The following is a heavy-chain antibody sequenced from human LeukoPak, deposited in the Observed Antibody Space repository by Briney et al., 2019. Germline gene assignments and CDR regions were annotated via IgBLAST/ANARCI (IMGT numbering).Heavy chain of an antibody. D-gene: IGHD3-22*01. Sequence: SETLSLTCTVSGGSISSYYWSWIRQPPGKGLEWIGYIYYSGSTNYNPSLKSRVTISVDTSKNQFSLKLSSVTAADTAVYYCAFRNYDSSGSNAFDIWGQGTMVTVSS. J-gene: IGHJ3*02. CDR3: AFRNYDSSGSNAFDI. CDR1: GGSISSYY. CDR2: IYYSGST. V-gene: IGHV4-59*08.